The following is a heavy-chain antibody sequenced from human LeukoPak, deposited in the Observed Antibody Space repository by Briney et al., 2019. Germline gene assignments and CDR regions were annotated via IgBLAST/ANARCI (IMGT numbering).Heavy chain of an antibody. J-gene: IGHJ4*02. CDR1: GGSISSYY. CDR3: ARTPIYYYDNSGYYN. V-gene: IGHV4-59*12. Sequence: SETLSLTCTVSGGSISSYYWSWIRQPPGKGLEWIGYIYYSGSTNYNPSLKSRVTISVDTSKNQFSLKLSSVTAADTAVYFCARTPIYYYDNSGYYNWGQGTLVTVSS. CDR2: IYYSGST. D-gene: IGHD3-22*01.